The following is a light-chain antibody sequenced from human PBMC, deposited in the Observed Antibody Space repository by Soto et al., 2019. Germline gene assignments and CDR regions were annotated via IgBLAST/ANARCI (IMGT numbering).Light chain of an antibody. CDR2: WAS. J-gene: IGKJ2*01. CDR3: QHYYSTPYT. Sequence: DIVMTQSPDSLAVSLGERATINCKSSQSVLYSSNNKNYLAWYQQKPGQPPKLLIYWASAREPGVTDRFSGSGSGTDFTLTISSLQAEDVAVYYCQHYYSTPYTFGQGTKLEIK. CDR1: QSVLYSSNNKNY. V-gene: IGKV4-1*01.